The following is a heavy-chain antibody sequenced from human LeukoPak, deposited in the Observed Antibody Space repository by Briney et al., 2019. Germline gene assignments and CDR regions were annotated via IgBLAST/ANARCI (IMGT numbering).Heavy chain of an antibody. Sequence: PSETLSLTCPVSGGSINSSDYYWGWIRQPPGKGLEWIGSIYYSGTTYYTPSLKSRVTISVDTSKNQFSLKLSSVTAADTAVYYCARRPPANPKTYYYGSGSYKERGDGYFDYWGQGTLVTASS. J-gene: IGHJ4*02. CDR2: IYYSGTT. V-gene: IGHV4-39*01. CDR3: ARRPPANPKTYYYGSGSYKERGDGYFDY. D-gene: IGHD3-10*01. CDR1: GGSINSSDYY.